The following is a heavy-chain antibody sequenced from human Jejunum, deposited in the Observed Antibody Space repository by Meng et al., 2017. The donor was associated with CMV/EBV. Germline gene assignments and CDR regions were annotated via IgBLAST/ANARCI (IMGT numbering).Heavy chain of an antibody. CDR1: GFIFSNYG. J-gene: IGHJ4*02. V-gene: IGHV3-33*01. Sequence: SGFIFSNYGMHWVRQAPGKGLEWVAIISSDGSNEHYADSVKGRFAISRDNSKNTLYLQLNSLRAEDTAVYYCARGCTTFCYYIDYWGRGTLVTVSS. D-gene: IGHD2/OR15-2a*01. CDR2: ISSDGSNE. CDR3: ARGCTTFCYYIDY.